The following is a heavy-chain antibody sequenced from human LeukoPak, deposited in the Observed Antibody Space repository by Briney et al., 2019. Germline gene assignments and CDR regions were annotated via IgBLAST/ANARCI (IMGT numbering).Heavy chain of an antibody. D-gene: IGHD2-2*01. V-gene: IGHV6-1*01. CDR3: AREVVVPAAMGYYYYYGVDV. CDR2: TYYRSKWYN. CDR1: GDSVSSNSAA. J-gene: IGHJ6*02. Sequence: SPTLSLTCAISGDSVSSNSAAWNWIRQSPSRGLEWLGRTYYRSKWYNDYAVSVKSRITINPDTSKNQFSLQLNSVTPEDTAVYYCAREVVVPAAMGYYYYYGVDVWGQGTTVTVSS.